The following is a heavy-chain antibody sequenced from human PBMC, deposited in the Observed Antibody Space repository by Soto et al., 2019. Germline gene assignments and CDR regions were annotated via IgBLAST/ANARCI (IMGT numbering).Heavy chain of an antibody. CDR1: GFTFSSYA. CDR2: ISYDGSNK. V-gene: IGHV3-30-3*01. Sequence: QVQLVESGGGVVQPGRSLRLSCAASGFTFSSYAMHWVRQAPGKGLERVAVISYDGSNKYYADSVKGRFTISRDNSKNTLYLQMNSLRAEDTAVYYCARDHEGIYYYYGMDVWGQGTTVTVSS. D-gene: IGHD3-10*01. CDR3: ARDHEGIYYYYGMDV. J-gene: IGHJ6*02.